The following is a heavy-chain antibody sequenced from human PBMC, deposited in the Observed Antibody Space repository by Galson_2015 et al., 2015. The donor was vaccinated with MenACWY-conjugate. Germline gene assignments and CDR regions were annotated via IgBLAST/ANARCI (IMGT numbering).Heavy chain of an antibody. V-gene: IGHV3-30*02. D-gene: IGHD3-22*01. CDR1: GFTFSSYG. J-gene: IGHJ3*02. CDR3: AKGLYYYDSSGWGAHDAFDI. CDR2: IRYDGSNK. Sequence: SLRLSCAASGFTFSSYGMHWVRQAPGKGLEWVAFIRYDGSNKYYADSVKGRFTISRDNSKNTLYLQMNSLRAEDTAVYYCAKGLYYYDSSGWGAHDAFDIWGQGTMVTVSS.